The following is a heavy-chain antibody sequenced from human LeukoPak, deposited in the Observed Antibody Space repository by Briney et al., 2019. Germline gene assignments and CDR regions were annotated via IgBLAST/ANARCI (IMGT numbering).Heavy chain of an antibody. Sequence: GGSLRLSCAASGFTVSSNYMSWVRQAPGKGLEWVSVIYSGGSTYYADSVEGRFTISRDNSKNTLYLQMNSLRAEDTAVYYCARGVGYGSGSYDYWGQGTLVTVSS. CDR1: GFTVSSNY. D-gene: IGHD3-10*01. CDR2: IYSGGST. V-gene: IGHV3-53*01. J-gene: IGHJ4*02. CDR3: ARGVGYGSGSYDY.